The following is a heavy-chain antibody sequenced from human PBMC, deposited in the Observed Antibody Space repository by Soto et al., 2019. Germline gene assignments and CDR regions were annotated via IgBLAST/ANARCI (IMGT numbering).Heavy chain of an antibody. D-gene: IGHD4-17*01. CDR1: GGTFSSYT. Sequence: GASVKVSCKASGGTFSSYTISWVRQAPGQGVEWMGRIIPILGIANYAQKFQGRVTITADKSTSTAYMELSSLRSEDTAVYYCARLSSTVTTNHGSAFDIWGQGTMVTVSS. CDR3: ARLSSTVTTNHGSAFDI. J-gene: IGHJ3*02. V-gene: IGHV1-69*02. CDR2: IIPILGIA.